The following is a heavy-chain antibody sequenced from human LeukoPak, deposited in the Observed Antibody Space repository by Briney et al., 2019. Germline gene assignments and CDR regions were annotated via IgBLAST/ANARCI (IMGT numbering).Heavy chain of an antibody. Sequence: GGSLRLSCAASGFTFNDCYMSWIRQAAGKGLEWVSYISSTSSHTNYADSVKGRFTISRDNAKKSLYLQMNSLRAEDTAVYYCARGSARWFDPRGQGTLVTVSS. V-gene: IGHV3-11*05. CDR2: ISSTSSHT. CDR3: ARGSARWFDP. CDR1: GFTFNDCY. J-gene: IGHJ5*02.